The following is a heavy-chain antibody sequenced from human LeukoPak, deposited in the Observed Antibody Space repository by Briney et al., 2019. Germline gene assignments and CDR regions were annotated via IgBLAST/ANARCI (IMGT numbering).Heavy chain of an antibody. D-gene: IGHD3-22*01. J-gene: IGHJ3*02. CDR3: AKETYYYDSSGYSPDAFDI. CDR2: ISYDGSNK. CDR1: GFTFSSYG. Sequence: GGSLRLSCAASGFTFSSYGMHWVRQAPGKGLEWVAVISYDGSNKYYADSVKGRFTISRDNSKNTLYLQMNSLRAEDTAVYYCAKETYYYDSSGYSPDAFDIWGQGTMVTVSS. V-gene: IGHV3-30*18.